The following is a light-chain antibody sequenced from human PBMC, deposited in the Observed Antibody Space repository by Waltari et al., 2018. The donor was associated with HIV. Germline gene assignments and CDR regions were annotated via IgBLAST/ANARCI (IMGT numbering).Light chain of an antibody. CDR3: QQTLDVPLT. V-gene: IGKV1-39*01. CDR2: CAS. J-gene: IGKJ4*02. CDR1: QSIGTI. Sequence: DIRMTQSPAFLSVPLGERVVITCRPSQSIGTILHWYLYKSGGAPRLLIYCASALQPAVPSRFRGSGSDTDFTLSINGLRAEDSGIYFCQQTLDVPLTFGGGTRLEI.